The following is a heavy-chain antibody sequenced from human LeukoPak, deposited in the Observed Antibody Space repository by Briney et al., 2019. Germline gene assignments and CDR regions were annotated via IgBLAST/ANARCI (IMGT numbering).Heavy chain of an antibody. Sequence: QPGGSLRLSCAVSGITLSNYGMSWVRQAPGKGLEWVAGISDRGSRTNYADSVKGRFTISTDHPKNTLYLQMNSLRAEDTAVYYCARDPGSSSFDYWGQGSLVTVSS. J-gene: IGHJ4*02. CDR1: GITLSNYG. V-gene: IGHV3-23*01. CDR2: ISDRGSRT. D-gene: IGHD1-14*01. CDR3: ARDPGSSSFDY.